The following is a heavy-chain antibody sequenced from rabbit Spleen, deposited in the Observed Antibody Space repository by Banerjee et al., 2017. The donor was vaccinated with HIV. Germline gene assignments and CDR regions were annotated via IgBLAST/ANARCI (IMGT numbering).Heavy chain of an antibody. D-gene: IGHD8-1*01. CDR2: IDTGSSGFT. Sequence: QQQLEESGGGLVKPEGSLTLTCTASGFSFSSSDYMCWVRQAPGKGLEWIACIDTGSSGFTYFASWAKGRFTISKTSSTTVTLQMTSLTAADTATYFCARDTGSSFSSYGMDLWGQGTLVTVS. J-gene: IGHJ6*01. CDR3: ARDTGSSFSSYGMDL. V-gene: IGHV1S45*01. CDR1: GFSFSSSDY.